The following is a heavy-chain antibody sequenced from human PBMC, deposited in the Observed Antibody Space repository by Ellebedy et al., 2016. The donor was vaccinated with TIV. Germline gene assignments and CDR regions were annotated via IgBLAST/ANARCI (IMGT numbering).Heavy chain of an antibody. V-gene: IGHV3-30-3*01. J-gene: IGHJ4*02. CDR2: MSFHGATT. Sequence: GESLKISCVASGFTFSDYAVHWVRQAPGRGLEWVALMSFHGATTYYANSVKGRFTISRDNSKSTLYLQMNSLGSEDTAVYYCARDRLRYFDWSEFDSWGQGILVTVSS. D-gene: IGHD3-9*01. CDR3: ARDRLRYFDWSEFDS. CDR1: GFTFSDYA.